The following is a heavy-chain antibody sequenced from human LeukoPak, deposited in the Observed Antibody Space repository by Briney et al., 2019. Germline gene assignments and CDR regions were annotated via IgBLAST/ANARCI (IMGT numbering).Heavy chain of an antibody. J-gene: IGHJ4*02. D-gene: IGHD6-13*01. CDR2: ISWNGGSI. CDR3: AKAAGAHSSSWGYFDY. Sequence: GGSLRLSCAASGFTFDDYAMQWVRQAPGKGLEWVSGISWNGGSIAYADSVKGRFTISRDNAKNSLYLQMNTLRAEDTALYYCAKAAGAHSSSWGYFDYWGQGTLVTVSS. V-gene: IGHV3-9*01. CDR1: GFTFDDYA.